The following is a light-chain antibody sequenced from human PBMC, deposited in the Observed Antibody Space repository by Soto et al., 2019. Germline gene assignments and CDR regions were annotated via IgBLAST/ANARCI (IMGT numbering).Light chain of an antibody. CDR2: DAS. CDR3: QQYERSYS. V-gene: IGKV1-5*01. Sequence: IQLTQSPSIVSASVGDRVAITCRASLNLGKWLAWYQHKAGKAPKLLVFDASNLHDGVPSRFSGTGSGTEFTLTISGLQPDDFGTYYCQQYERSYSFGQGTTVDIK. CDR1: LNLGKW. J-gene: IGKJ2*01.